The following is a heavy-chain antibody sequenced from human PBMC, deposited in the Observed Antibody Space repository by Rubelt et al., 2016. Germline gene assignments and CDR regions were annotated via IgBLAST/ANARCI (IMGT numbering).Heavy chain of an antibody. D-gene: IGHD3-16*01. CDR2: INPNNGVT. CDR3: ARAQDYVYRD. J-gene: IGHJ4*02. V-gene: IGHV1-2*06. Sequence: QVQLVQSGAEVKKPGASVKVSCKASGYTFTTYYMHWVRQAPGQGPEWMGRINPNNGVTNYAQKFQGRVTMTRDTSSSTAYMEWSRLTSDDTAVYFCARAQDYVYRDWGQGTLVTVSS. CDR1: GYTFTTYY.